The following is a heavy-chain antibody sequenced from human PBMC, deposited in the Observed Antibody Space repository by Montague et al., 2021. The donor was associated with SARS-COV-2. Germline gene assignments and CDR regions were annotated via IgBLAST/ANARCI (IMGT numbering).Heavy chain of an antibody. CDR3: AGTYYDFWSGFIHYYYMDV. V-gene: IGHV4-59*01. Sequence: SETLSLTCTVSGGSNCSYYWSWTRLPSRKWLDWIGYIYYNGRTNYNPSLKSRFTISVDTSKNQFSLKLSSVTAADTAVYYCAGTYYDFWSGFIHYYYMDVCGKGTTVTVSS. CDR2: IYYNGRT. CDR1: GGSNCSYY. D-gene: IGHD3-3*01. J-gene: IGHJ6*03.